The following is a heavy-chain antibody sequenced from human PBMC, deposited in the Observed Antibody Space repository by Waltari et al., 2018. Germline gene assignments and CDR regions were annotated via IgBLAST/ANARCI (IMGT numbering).Heavy chain of an antibody. J-gene: IGHJ3*01. CDR2: VSYNGAT. V-gene: IGHV4-39*02. Sequence: QLQLQESGPGLGKPSETLSLTCNVSGGSITSNRHYWAWIRQPPGQDLEWIATVSYNGATYSSPSLKSRVTVSRDTSKNHLSLKLGSVTAADTAVYYCATYIGASIGTAAFDVWGQGTMVTVSS. CDR1: GGSITSNRHY. CDR3: ATYIGASIGTAAFDV. D-gene: IGHD5-12*01.